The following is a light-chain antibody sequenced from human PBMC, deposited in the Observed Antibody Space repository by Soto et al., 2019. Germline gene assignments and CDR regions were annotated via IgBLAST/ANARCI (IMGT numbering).Light chain of an antibody. V-gene: IGLV2-14*01. CDR2: EVS. Sequence: QSALTQPASVSASPGQSITISCSGSSSDVGGYDYVSWYQQHPGKAPKLMIYEVSNRPSGVSDRFSGCKSGNTASLTISGLQADDEADYYCSSYRDTSKLVFGPGTKVTVL. CDR1: SSDVGGYDY. CDR3: SSYRDTSKLV. J-gene: IGLJ1*01.